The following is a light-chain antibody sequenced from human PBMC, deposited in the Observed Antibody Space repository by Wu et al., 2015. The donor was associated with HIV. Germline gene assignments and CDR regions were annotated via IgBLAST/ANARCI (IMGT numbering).Light chain of an antibody. Sequence: EIVMTQSPATLSVSPGERATLSCRASQSVASFLAWYQQKPGQAPRLPIYDASNRATGIPARFSGSGSGTDFTLTISSLEPEDFAVYYCQQRRYWPLYTFGQGTKLEIK. CDR1: QSVASF. CDR3: QQRRYWPLYT. V-gene: IGKV3-11*01. J-gene: IGKJ2*01. CDR2: DAS.